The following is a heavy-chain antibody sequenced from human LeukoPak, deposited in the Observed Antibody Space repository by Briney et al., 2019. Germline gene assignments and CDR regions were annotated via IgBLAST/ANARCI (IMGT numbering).Heavy chain of an antibody. CDR1: GFTFSSYA. V-gene: IGHV3-23*01. CDR2: ISGSGGST. Sequence: GGSSRLFCAASGFTFSSYAMSWVRQAPGKGLEWVSAISGSGGSTYYADSVKGRFTISRDNAKNSLYLQMNSLRAEDTAVYYCARGVELTLFDYWGQGTLVTVSS. J-gene: IGHJ4*02. CDR3: ARGVELTLFDY. D-gene: IGHD4/OR15-4a*01.